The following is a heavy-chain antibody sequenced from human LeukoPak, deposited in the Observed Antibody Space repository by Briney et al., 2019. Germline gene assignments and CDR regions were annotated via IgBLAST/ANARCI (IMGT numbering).Heavy chain of an antibody. V-gene: IGHV3-23*01. CDR3: ANEIRPNDY. Sequence: GGSLRLSCAASGLTFSSSAMSWVRQAPGKGLEWVAAISDTGRLSYCADSVNGRFTISRDNSKNTLSLQMNSLRAEDTAVYYCANEIRPNDYWGQGTQVTVSS. J-gene: IGHJ4*02. CDR1: GLTFSSSA. D-gene: IGHD4-17*01. CDR2: ISDTGRLS.